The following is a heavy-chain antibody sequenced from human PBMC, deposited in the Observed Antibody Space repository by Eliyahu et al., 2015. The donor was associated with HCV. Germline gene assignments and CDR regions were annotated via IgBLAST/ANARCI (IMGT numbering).Heavy chain of an antibody. CDR3: ASGGGGIAVTGTGGWFDP. D-gene: IGHD6-19*01. CDR2: IHYSGST. J-gene: IGHJ5*02. Sequence: QVQLQESGPGLVKPSETLSLTCTVXGGSITTYYWSWIRQPPGKGLEWIGYIHYSGSTNYNPSLKSRVTISLDTSKNQFSLNLTSVIAADTAMYYCASGGGGIAVTGTGGWFDPWGQGTLVTVSS. CDR1: GGSITTYY. V-gene: IGHV4-59*01.